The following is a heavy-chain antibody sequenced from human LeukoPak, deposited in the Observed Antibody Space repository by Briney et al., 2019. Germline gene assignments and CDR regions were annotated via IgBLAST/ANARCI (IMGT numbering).Heavy chain of an antibody. V-gene: IGHV7-4-1*02. CDR1: GYTFTTYA. Sequence: GASVKVSCKASGYTFTTYAMNWVRQAPGQGLEWMGWIKTNTGNPTYAQGFTGRFVFSLDTSVSTAYLQISSLKAEDTAVYYCARGCSSWYGSECWFDPWGQGTLVTVSS. CDR3: ARGCSSWYGSECWFDP. D-gene: IGHD6-13*01. J-gene: IGHJ5*02. CDR2: IKTNTGNP.